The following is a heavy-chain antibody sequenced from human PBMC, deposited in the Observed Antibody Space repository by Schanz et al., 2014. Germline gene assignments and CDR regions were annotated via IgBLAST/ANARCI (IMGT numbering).Heavy chain of an antibody. V-gene: IGHV3-74*02. CDR1: GFTFSSYA. CDR2: TNGDGTNA. J-gene: IGHJ3*02. D-gene: IGHD3-16*02. Sequence: EVQLLESGGGLVRPGGSLRLSCAASGFTFSSYAMHWVRQAPGKGLEWVSCTNGDGTNAKYADSVKGRFTISRDNAKKTLSLQMISLRAEDTAIYFCTRSYYDFSWGSYRFRAFDIWGQGTTVIVSS. CDR3: TRSYYDFSWGSYRFRAFDI.